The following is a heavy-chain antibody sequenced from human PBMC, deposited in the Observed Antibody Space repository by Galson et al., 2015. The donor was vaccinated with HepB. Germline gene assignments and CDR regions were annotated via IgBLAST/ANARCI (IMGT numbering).Heavy chain of an antibody. CDR3: ARLDESVGISFEP. CDR2: LYGGGSI. CDR1: GFTVNRSD. J-gene: IGHJ4*02. D-gene: IGHD3-9*01. V-gene: IGHV3-53*01. Sequence: SLRLSCAGSGFTVNRSDMSWVRQAPGKGLEWVSVLYGGGSIFYADSVKGRFTISRDDSKNTLYLQMSSLRAEDTAFYYCARLDESVGISFEPWGQGTLVAVSS.